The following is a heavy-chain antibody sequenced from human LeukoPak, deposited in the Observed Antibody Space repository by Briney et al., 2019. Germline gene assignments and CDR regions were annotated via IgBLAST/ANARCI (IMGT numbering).Heavy chain of an antibody. D-gene: IGHD5-24*01. V-gene: IGHV3-23*01. CDR2: ISGSGGST. Sequence: GGSLRLSCAASGFTFSSYVMSWVRQAPGKGREWVSAISGSGGSTYYAASVKGRFTISRDTSKNTLYLQMNSLRAEDTAIYYCARAVEMATIDYWGQGTLVTVSS. J-gene: IGHJ4*02. CDR3: ARAVEMATIDY. CDR1: GFTFSSYV.